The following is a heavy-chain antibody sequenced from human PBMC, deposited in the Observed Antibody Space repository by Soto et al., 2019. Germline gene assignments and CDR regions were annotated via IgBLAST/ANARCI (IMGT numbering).Heavy chain of an antibody. V-gene: IGHV3-21*06. J-gene: IGHJ4*02. CDR3: AREDVQGSSWFRFLDF. D-gene: IGHD6-13*01. CDR2: ISSSGSHT. CDR1: GLTFSDHY. Sequence: GGSLRLSCATSGLTFSDHYMDWVRQAPGKGLEWVASISSSGSHTHYADSVKGRFTISRDNARSTLSLQMNSLRVEDTAVYYCAREDVQGSSWFRFLDFWGQGALVTVSS.